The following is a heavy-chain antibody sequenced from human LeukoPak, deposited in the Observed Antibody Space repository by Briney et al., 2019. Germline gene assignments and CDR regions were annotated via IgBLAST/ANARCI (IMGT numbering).Heavy chain of an antibody. J-gene: IGHJ4*02. Sequence: PGGSLRLSCAASGFTFNRYNMNWVRRAPGKGLEWVSSISTSSSYIYYADSVRGRFTISRDNAKNSLYLQMSSPRGADPALYYCARDGRFPPEVLPRYFDYWGQGTLVTVSS. D-gene: IGHD1-26*01. CDR3: ARDGRFPPEVLPRYFDY. CDR2: ISTSSSYI. V-gene: IGHV3-21*04. CDR1: GFTFNRYN.